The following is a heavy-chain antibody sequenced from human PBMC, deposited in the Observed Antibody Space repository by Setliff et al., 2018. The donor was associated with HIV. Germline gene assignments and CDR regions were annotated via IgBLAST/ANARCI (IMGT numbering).Heavy chain of an antibody. J-gene: IGHJ4*02. Sequence: SVKVSCKASGGTFSSYAISWVRQAPGQGIEWMGGIIPILGIANYAQKFQGRVTITADESTSTAYMELSSLRSDDTAVYYCARDRRGRGIEAAGPYYYFDSWGQGTLVTVSS. V-gene: IGHV1-69*10. CDR1: GGTFSSYA. CDR2: IIPILGIA. CDR3: ARDRRGRGIEAAGPYYYFDS. D-gene: IGHD6-13*01.